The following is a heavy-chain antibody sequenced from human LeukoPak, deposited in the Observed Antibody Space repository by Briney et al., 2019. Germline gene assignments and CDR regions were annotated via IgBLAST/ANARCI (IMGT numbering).Heavy chain of an antibody. CDR2: INSDGSIT. D-gene: IGHD2-2*02. J-gene: IGHJ4*02. CDR1: GFTFSSYW. Sequence: GGSLRLPCAASGFTFSSYWMHWVRQAPGKGLVWVSHINSDGSITAYADSVKGRFTISRDNAKNTLYLQMNSLRAEDTAVYYCATTSRSTYYFDYWGQGTLVTVSS. CDR3: ATTSRSTYYFDY. V-gene: IGHV3-74*01.